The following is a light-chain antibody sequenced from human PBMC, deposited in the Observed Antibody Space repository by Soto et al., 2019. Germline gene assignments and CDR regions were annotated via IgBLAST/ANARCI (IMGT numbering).Light chain of an antibody. CDR3: QSYDSSSYV. J-gene: IGLJ1*01. CDR2: GNS. V-gene: IGLV1-40*01. Sequence: QSVLAQPASVSGAPGQRVAIACTGSSSNIGGGYDVHWYQQLRGTATIRLICGNSNRPSGVSDRFSGSKSGTSASLAITGLQAEDEADYYCQSYDSSSYVFVTGSKVTVL. CDR1: SSNIGGGYD.